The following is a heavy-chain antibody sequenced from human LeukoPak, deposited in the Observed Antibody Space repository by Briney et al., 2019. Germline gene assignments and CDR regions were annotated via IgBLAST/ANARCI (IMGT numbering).Heavy chain of an antibody. CDR1: GVTVSSNY. J-gene: IGHJ6*04. CDR3: EREATMNRDYYGMDV. CDR2: IYSGGST. V-gene: IGHV3-53*04. Sequence: AVSLRLSCAASGVTVSSNYMSWVRQAPGKGLEWISGIYSGGSTYYADSVKGRFTISRHNSKNTLYLHMNSLRAEDTAVYYCEREATMNRDYYGMDVWGTGTTVTVST. D-gene: IGHD5-12*01.